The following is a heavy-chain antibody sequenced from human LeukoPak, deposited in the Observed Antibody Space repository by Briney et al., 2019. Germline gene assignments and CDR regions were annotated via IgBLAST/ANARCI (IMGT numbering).Heavy chain of an antibody. CDR3: ARLLNGYFDY. D-gene: IGHD2-8*01. CDR1: GGSISSYY. J-gene: IGHJ4*02. Sequence: SETLSFTCTVSGGSISSYYWSWIRQPPGKGLEWIGYIYYSGSTNYNPSLKSRVTISVDTSKNQFSLKLSSVTAADTAVYYCARLLNGYFDYWGQGTLATVSS. V-gene: IGHV4-59*01. CDR2: IYYSGST.